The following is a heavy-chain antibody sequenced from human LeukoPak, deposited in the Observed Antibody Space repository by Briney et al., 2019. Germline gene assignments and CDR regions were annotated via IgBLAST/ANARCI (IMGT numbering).Heavy chain of an antibody. J-gene: IGHJ5*02. Sequence: RGSLILSCAASGFNFDHYWMTWVRQAPGKGLEWVANIKQDGSEKVYLDSMKGRFTISRDNSRDSLYLQMNSLRPEDTAVYCARDPGSGWWGGFDLWGQGTLVTVSS. CDR1: GFNFDHYW. V-gene: IGHV3-7*04. D-gene: IGHD6-19*01. CDR3: ARDPGSGWWGGFDL. CDR2: IKQDGSEK.